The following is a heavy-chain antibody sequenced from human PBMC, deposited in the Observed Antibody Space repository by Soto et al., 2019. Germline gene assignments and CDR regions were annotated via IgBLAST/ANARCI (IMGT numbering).Heavy chain of an antibody. D-gene: IGHD6-13*01. J-gene: IGHJ5*02. Sequence: QVQLVQSGAEVKKPGSSVKVSCKASGGSFSSYSISWVRQAPGQGLEWMGRIIPILGIANDAQKFQGRVTMTADTSTSTAYMELSSLRSEDTAVYYCARVGIAALGTRVWAWGQGTLVTVSS. CDR3: ARVGIAALGTRVWA. CDR2: IIPILGIA. CDR1: GGSFSSYS. V-gene: IGHV1-69*04.